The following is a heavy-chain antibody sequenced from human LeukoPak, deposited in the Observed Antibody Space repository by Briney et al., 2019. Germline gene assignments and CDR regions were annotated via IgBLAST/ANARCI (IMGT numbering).Heavy chain of an antibody. CDR3: ARDGDSSGYYYFGNDY. CDR1: GYTFTSYY. Sequence: ASVKVSCKASGYTFTSYYMHWVRQAPGQGLEWMGIINPSGGSTSYAQKFQGGVTMARDTSTSTVYMELSSLRSEDTAVYYCARDGDSSGYYYFGNDYWGQGTLVTVSS. D-gene: IGHD3-22*01. CDR2: INPSGGST. J-gene: IGHJ4*02. V-gene: IGHV1-46*01.